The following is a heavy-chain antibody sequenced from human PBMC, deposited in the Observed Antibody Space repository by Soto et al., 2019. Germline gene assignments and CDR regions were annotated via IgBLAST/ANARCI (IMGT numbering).Heavy chain of an antibody. D-gene: IGHD1-1*01. CDR2: SSNSGTFS. CDR1: GFTFSYYY. V-gene: IGHV3-11*06. CDR3: ARSGDNYNRLDY. Sequence: GGSLRLSCEGSGFTFSYYYISWIRQSPGKGLEWISYSSNSGTFSRYADSVKGRFSISRDNTKNLLYLQMNSLRAEDTAVYYCARSGDNYNRLDYWGQGTPVTVSS. J-gene: IGHJ4*02.